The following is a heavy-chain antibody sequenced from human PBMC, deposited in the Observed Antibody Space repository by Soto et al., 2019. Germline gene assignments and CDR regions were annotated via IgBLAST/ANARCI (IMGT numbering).Heavy chain of an antibody. Sequence: PSETLSLTCTVSGGSISSYYWSWIRQPPGKGLEWIGYIYYSGSTNYNPSLKSRVTISVDTSKNQFSLKLSSVTAADTAVYYCARVFGDTAMVVDYWGQGTLVTVS. CDR2: IYYSGST. J-gene: IGHJ4*02. V-gene: IGHV4-59*01. D-gene: IGHD5-18*01. CDR1: GGSISSYY. CDR3: ARVFGDTAMVVDY.